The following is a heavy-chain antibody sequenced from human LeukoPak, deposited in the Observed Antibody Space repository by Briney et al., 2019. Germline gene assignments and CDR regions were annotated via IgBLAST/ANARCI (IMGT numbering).Heavy chain of an antibody. V-gene: IGHV3-21*04. Sequence: GGSLRLSCAASGFTFSSYSMNWVRQAPGKGLEWVSSISSSNNFIYYADSVKGRFTISRDNAKNSLYLQMNSLRAEDTAVYYCAKSPKIAAAGKRSRDYWGQGTLVTVSS. D-gene: IGHD6-13*01. CDR2: ISSSNNFI. J-gene: IGHJ4*02. CDR1: GFTFSSYS. CDR3: AKSPKIAAAGKRSRDY.